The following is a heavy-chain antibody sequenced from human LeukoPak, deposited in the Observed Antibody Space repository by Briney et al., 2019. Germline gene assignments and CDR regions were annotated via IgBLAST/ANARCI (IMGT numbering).Heavy chain of an antibody. V-gene: IGHV4-59*08. CDR3: ARGPFIVVVPADLNYYYYGMDV. Sequence: SETLSLTCTASGGSISNYYWSWIRQPPGKGLEWIGYIYYSGSTNYNPSLKSRVTISVDTSKNQVSLQLSSVTAADTAVYYCARGPFIVVVPADLNYYYYGMDVWGQGTTVTVSS. CDR1: GGSISNYY. D-gene: IGHD2-2*01. CDR2: IYYSGST. J-gene: IGHJ6*02.